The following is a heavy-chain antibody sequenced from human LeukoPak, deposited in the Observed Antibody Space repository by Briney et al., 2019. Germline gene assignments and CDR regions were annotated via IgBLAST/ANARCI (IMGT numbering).Heavy chain of an antibody. J-gene: IGHJ4*02. D-gene: IGHD1-26*01. CDR3: ARAKVGACDY. CDR2: IYYSGST. CDR1: GGSISSYY. Sequence: SETLSLTCTVSGGSISSYYWSWIRQPPGKGLEWIGYIYYSGSTNYNPSLKSRVTISVDTSKNQFSLKLSSVTAADTAVYYCARAKVGACDYWGQGTLVTVSS. V-gene: IGHV4-59*01.